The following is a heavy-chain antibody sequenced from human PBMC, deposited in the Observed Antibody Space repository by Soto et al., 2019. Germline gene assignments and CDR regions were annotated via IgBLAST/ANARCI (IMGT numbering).Heavy chain of an antibody. CDR2: VSHSGSGT. D-gene: IGHD2-15*01. V-gene: IGHV4-34*01. CDR3: ARGHLPGGNTFYYDY. CDR1: GGSFSGNY. Sequence: QVQLQQWGAGLLKPSETLSLTCTVYGGSFSGNYWSWIRQPPGMGLEWIGEVSHSGSGTNYNPSLKTRVTNSADTSKTQFSLKLSAVTAADTSRYYCARGHLPGGNTFYYDYWGQGTLVTVSS. J-gene: IGHJ4*02.